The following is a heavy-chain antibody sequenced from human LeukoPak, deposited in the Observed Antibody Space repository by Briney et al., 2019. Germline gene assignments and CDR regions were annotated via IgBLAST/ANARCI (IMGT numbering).Heavy chain of an antibody. D-gene: IGHD6-19*01. J-gene: IGHJ4*02. V-gene: IGHV4-34*01. CDR1: GGSFSGYY. Sequence: PSETLSLTCAVYGGSFSGYYWSWIRQPPGKGLEWIGEINHSGSTNYNPSLKSRVTISVDTSKNQFSLKLSSVTAADTAVYYCARVPARRIAVAGTKGALFDYWGQGTLVTVSS. CDR3: ARVPARRIAVAGTKGALFDY. CDR2: INHSGST.